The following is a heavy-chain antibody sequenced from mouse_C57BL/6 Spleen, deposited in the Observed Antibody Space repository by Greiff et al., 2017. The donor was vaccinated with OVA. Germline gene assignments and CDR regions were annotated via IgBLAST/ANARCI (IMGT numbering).Heavy chain of an antibody. Sequence: VQLQQSGPGLVQPSQSLSITCTVSGFSLTSYGVHWVRQSPGKGLEWLGVIWSGGSTDYNAAFISRLSLSKDNSKSQVFFKMNSLQADDTAIYYCARNPSYYGSSPWFAYWGQGTLVTVSA. CDR3: ARNPSYYGSSPWFAY. V-gene: IGHV2-2*01. D-gene: IGHD1-1*01. CDR1: GFSLTSYG. J-gene: IGHJ3*01. CDR2: IWSGGST.